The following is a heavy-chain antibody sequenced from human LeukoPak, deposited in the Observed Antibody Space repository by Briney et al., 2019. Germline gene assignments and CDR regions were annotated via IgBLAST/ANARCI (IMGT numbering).Heavy chain of an antibody. D-gene: IGHD6-13*01. J-gene: IGHJ1*01. CDR3: AKEQQLVRLGFQH. V-gene: IGHV3-9*01. CDR1: GFTFDDYA. CDR2: ISWNSGSI. Sequence: PGGSLRLSCAASGFTFDDYAMHWVRQAPGKGLEWVSGISWNSGSIGYADSVKGRFTISRDSAKNSLYLQMNSLRAEDTALYYCAKEQQLVRLGFQHWGQGTLVTVSS.